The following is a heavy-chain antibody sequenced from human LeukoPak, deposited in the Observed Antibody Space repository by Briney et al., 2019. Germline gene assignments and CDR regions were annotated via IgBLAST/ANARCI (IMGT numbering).Heavy chain of an antibody. Sequence: GASVKVSCKVSGYTLTELSMHWVRQAPGQGLEWMGWINPNSGGTNYAQKFQGRVTMTRDTSISTAYMELSRLRSDDTAVYYCATLRNGPAAIPLDYWGQGTLVTVSS. V-gene: IGHV1-2*02. CDR3: ATLRNGPAAIPLDY. J-gene: IGHJ4*02. CDR1: GYTLTELS. D-gene: IGHD2-2*01. CDR2: INPNSGGT.